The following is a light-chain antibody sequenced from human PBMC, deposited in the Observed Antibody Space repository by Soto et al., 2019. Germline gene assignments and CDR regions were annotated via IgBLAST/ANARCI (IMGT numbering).Light chain of an antibody. J-gene: IGKJ1*01. CDR3: LQTKQLPLT. Sequence: EIVLTQTPLSLSVTPGQSASISCKSSQSLLHSDGKTYLYWYLQRPGQPPQLLMYEVSNRFSGVPERFSGSGLGPDFTLEISRVEAEDVGLYSCLQTKQLPLTFGHGTKVEVK. CDR1: QSLLHSDGKTY. V-gene: IGKV2D-29*01. CDR2: EVS.